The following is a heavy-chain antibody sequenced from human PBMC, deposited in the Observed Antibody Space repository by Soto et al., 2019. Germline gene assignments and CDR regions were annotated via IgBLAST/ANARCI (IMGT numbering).Heavy chain of an antibody. J-gene: IGHJ4*02. Sequence: QVQLVQSGPEMMQPGASVKVSCKASGYASLSHAMHWVRQVSGQVYEWLGWINAGVDGTMYSESFQDRIRITRDTSANTVYMELNALTSEDTAVYYCAREVPGVTSFDYWGQGTLVIVSS. D-gene: IGHD3-10*01. CDR2: INAGVDGT. CDR1: GYASLSHA. V-gene: IGHV1-3*01. CDR3: AREVPGVTSFDY.